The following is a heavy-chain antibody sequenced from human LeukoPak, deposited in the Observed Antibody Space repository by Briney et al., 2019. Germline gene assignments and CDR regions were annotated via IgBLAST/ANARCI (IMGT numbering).Heavy chain of an antibody. D-gene: IGHD1-26*01. V-gene: IGHV3-23*01. Sequence: PGRSLRLSCAASGFTFSSYAMSWVRQAPGTGLEWVSAISGSGGSTYYADSVKGRFTISRDNSKNTLYLQMNSLRAEDTAVYYCAKVVVGAPLYYGMDVWGQGTTVTVSS. CDR1: GFTFSSYA. CDR2: ISGSGGST. CDR3: AKVVVGAPLYYGMDV. J-gene: IGHJ6*02.